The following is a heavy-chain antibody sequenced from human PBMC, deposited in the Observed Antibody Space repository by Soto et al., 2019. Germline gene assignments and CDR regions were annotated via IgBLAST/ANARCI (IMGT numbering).Heavy chain of an antibody. J-gene: IGHJ4*02. CDR3: ARGSRDGYNWYDY. Sequence: GGSLRLSCAASGFTFSSYAMHWVRQAPGKGLEWVAVISYDGSNKYYADSVKGRFTISRDNSKNTLYLQMNSLRAEDTAVYYCARGSRDGYNWYDYWGQGTLVTVSS. V-gene: IGHV3-30-3*01. CDR1: GFTFSSYA. CDR2: ISYDGSNK. D-gene: IGHD5-12*01.